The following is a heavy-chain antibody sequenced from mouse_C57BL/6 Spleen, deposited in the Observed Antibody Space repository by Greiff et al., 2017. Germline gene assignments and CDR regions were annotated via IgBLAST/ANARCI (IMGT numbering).Heavy chain of an antibody. CDR3: TREDGLRRAMDY. CDR2: IYPGHSDP. D-gene: IGHD2-2*01. J-gene: IGHJ4*01. V-gene: IGHV1-5*01. CDR1: GYTFTSYW. Sequence: EVQLQQSGTVLARPGASVKMSCKTSGYTFTSYWMHWVKQRPGQGLEWIGAIYPGHSDPSYNQKFKGKAKMTAVTSASTAYMELSSLTNEDSAVYYCTREDGLRRAMDYWGQGTSVTVSS.